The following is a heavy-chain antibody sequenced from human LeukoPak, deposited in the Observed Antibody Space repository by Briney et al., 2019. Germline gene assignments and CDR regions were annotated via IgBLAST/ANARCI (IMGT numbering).Heavy chain of an antibody. CDR2: ICGDGIA. D-gene: IGHD7-27*01. V-gene: IGHV3-48*04. CDR3: AKDRANWAIDDWGQGTQVTVSSDV. CDR1: GFTFSSYS. J-gene: IGHJ6*02. Sequence: GGSLRLSCAASGFTFSSYSMNWVRQAPGKGLEWISYICGDGIAFYADSVKGRFTASKDDARKSMYLQMNSLRVEDTAVYYCAKDRANWAIDDWGQGTQVTVSSDVWGQGTTVTVSS.